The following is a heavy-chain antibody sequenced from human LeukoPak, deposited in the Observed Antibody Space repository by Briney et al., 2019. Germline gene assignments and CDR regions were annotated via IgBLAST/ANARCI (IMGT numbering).Heavy chain of an antibody. CDR1: GFTFSSYA. CDR3: AKDRYSSSWYWFDP. CDR2: ISGSGGST. D-gene: IGHD6-13*01. V-gene: IGHV3-23*01. Sequence: GGSLRLSCAASGFTFSSYAMSWVRQAPGKGLEWVSAISGSGGSTYYADSVKGRFTISRDNSKNTLYLQMNSLRAEDTAVCYCAKDRYSSSWYWFDPWGQGTLVTVSS. J-gene: IGHJ5*02.